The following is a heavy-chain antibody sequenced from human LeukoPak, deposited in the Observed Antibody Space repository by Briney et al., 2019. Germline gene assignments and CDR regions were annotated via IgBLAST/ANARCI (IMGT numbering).Heavy chain of an antibody. V-gene: IGHV4-39*07. D-gene: IGHD1-26*01. J-gene: IGHJ3*02. CDR1: DGSISSNSYY. CDR2: IYYSGST. Sequence: PSETLSLTCTVSDGSISSNSYYWGWIRQPPGKGLEWIGSIYYSGSTYYNPSLKSRVTISVDTSKNQFSLKLSSVTAADTAVYYCASLALGSYYSHDAFDIWGQGTMVTVSS. CDR3: ASLALGSYYSHDAFDI.